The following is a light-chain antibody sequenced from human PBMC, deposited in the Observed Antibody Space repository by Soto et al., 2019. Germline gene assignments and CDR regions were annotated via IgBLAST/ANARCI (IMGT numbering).Light chain of an antibody. CDR1: SGSIASNY. V-gene: IGLV6-57*04. Sequence: NFMLTQPHSVSESPGKTVTISCTRSSGSIASNYVQWYQQRPGSAPTTVIYEDNQRPSGVPEGFSGSIDSSSNSASLTLSGLKTEDEADYYCQSYDSSRVFGGGTQLTVL. CDR3: QSYDSSRV. J-gene: IGLJ3*02. CDR2: EDN.